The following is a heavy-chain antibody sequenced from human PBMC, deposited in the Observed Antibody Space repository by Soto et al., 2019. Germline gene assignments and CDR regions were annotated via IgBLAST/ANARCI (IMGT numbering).Heavy chain of an antibody. CDR1: GYTFTSYG. CDR3: ARVGSGYDVPYFDY. D-gene: IGHD5-12*01. CDR2: ISAYNGNT. J-gene: IGHJ4*02. Sequence: AASVKVSCKASGYTFTSYGISWVRQAPGQGLEWMGWISAYNGNTNYAQKLQGRVTMTTDTSTSTAYMELRSLRSDDTAVYYCARVGSGYDVPYFDYWGQGTLVTVSS. V-gene: IGHV1-18*01.